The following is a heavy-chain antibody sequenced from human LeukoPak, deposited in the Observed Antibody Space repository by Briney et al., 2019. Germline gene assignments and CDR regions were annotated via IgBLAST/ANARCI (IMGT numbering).Heavy chain of an antibody. CDR1: GYSFTSYW. D-gene: IGHD6-19*01. CDR2: IYPGDSDT. CDR3: ARYTIDRSGWYNYYYGMDF. Sequence: PGESWKISCKGSGYSFTSYWIGWVRQMPGKGLEWMGIIYPGDSDTRYSPSFQGQVTISADKSISTAYLQWSSLKASDTAMYYCARYTIDRSGWYNYYYGMDFWGQGTMVTVSS. J-gene: IGHJ6*02. V-gene: IGHV5-51*01.